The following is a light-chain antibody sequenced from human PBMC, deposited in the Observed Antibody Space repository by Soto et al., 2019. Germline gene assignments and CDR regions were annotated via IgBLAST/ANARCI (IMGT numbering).Light chain of an antibody. V-gene: IGKV1-39*01. J-gene: IGKJ3*01. Sequence: DIQMTQSPSSLSASVGDRVTITCRTSQTINMYLTWYQQKPGRAPKLLIYATSTLESGVPSRFSGSGSGTYFIINISSLQPEDFATYCCQHSNDSPFTFGPGTKVHVK. CDR3: QHSNDSPFT. CDR2: ATS. CDR1: QTINMY.